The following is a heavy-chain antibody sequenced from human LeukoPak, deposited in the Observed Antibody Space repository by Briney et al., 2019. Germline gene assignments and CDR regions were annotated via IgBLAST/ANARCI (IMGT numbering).Heavy chain of an antibody. J-gene: IGHJ4*02. Sequence: GASVKVSCKASGGTFSSYTITWVRQAPGQGLEWVGEIIPIIQTTNYAQKFQGRVTITADGSTSTAYMDLRGLRSADTAVYYCARELPAPPPHKYFDLWGQGTLVTVSS. D-gene: IGHD1-26*01. CDR1: GGTFSSYT. CDR3: ARELPAPPPHKYFDL. V-gene: IGHV1-69*01. CDR2: IIPIIQTT.